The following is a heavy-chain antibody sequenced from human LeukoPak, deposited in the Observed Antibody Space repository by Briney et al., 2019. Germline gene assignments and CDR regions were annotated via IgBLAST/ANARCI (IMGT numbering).Heavy chain of an antibody. CDR2: ISWNSGSI. CDR3: AKDIHSGIAAPFDY. V-gene: IGHV3-9*01. CDR1: GFTFDDYA. Sequence: GRSLRLSCAASGFTFDDYAMHWVRHAPGKGLEWVSGISWNSGSIGYADSVKGRFTISRDNAKNSLYLQMNSLRAEDTALYYCAKDIHSGIAAPFDYWGQGTLVTVSS. D-gene: IGHD6-13*01. J-gene: IGHJ4*02.